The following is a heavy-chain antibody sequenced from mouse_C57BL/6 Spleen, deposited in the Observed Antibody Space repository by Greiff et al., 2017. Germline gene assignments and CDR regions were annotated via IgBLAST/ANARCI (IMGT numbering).Heavy chain of an antibody. D-gene: IGHD2-4*01. J-gene: IGHJ4*01. CDR1: GFTFSDYG. CDR2: ISSGSSTI. V-gene: IGHV5-17*01. CDR3: AREGGLPYAMDY. Sequence: EVKVEESGGGLVKPGGSLKLSCAASGFTFSDYGMHWVRQAPEKGLEWVAYISSGSSTIYYADTVKGRFTISRDNAKNTLFLQMTSLRSEDTAMYYCAREGGLPYAMDYRGQGTSVTVSS.